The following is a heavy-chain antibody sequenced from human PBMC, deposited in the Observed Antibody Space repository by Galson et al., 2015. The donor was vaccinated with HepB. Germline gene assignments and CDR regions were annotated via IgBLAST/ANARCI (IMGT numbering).Heavy chain of an antibody. Sequence: SETLSLTCTVSGGSISSSSYYWGWIRQPPGKGLEWIGSIYYIGSTYYNPSLKSRVTISVDTSKNQFSLKVSSVTAADTAVYYCSRHRLWFGEPYWGQGTLVTVSS. D-gene: IGHD3-10*01. CDR2: IYYIGST. CDR1: GGSISSSSYY. CDR3: SRHRLWFGEPY. J-gene: IGHJ4*02. V-gene: IGHV4-39*01.